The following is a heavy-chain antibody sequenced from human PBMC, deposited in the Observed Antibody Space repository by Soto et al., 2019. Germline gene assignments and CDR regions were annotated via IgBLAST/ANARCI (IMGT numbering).Heavy chain of an antibody. CDR2: IIPIFGTA. J-gene: IGHJ4*02. D-gene: IGHD5-12*01. V-gene: IGHV1-69*01. Sequence: QVQLVQSGAEVKKPGSSVKVSCKASGGTFGSYAISWVRQAPGQGLEWMGGIIPIFGTANYAQKFQGRVTITADESTSTAYMELSSLRSEDTAVYYCARSRGYSGYDKPGGGDYWGQGTLVTVSS. CDR1: GGTFGSYA. CDR3: ARSRGYSGYDKPGGGDY.